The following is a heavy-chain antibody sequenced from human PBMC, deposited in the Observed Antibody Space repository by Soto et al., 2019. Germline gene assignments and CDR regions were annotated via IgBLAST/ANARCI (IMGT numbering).Heavy chain of an antibody. CDR2: ISTYNGNT. V-gene: IGHV1-18*01. D-gene: IGHD3-10*01. CDR1: GYTFTSYG. CDR3: ARDRGFVVRAPLVDY. J-gene: IGHJ4*02. Sequence: ASVKVSCKASGYTFTSYGISWVRQAPGQGLEWMGWISTYNGNTNYAQKLQGRVTMTTDTSTSTAYMELRSLRSDDTAVYYCARDRGFVVRAPLVDYWGQGTLVTVSS.